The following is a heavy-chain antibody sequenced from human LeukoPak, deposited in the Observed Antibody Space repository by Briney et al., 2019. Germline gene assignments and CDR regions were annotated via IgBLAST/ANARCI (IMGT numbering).Heavy chain of an antibody. J-gene: IGHJ5*02. D-gene: IGHD3-16*02. Sequence: SQTLSLTCAISGDSVSSNSAAWNWIRQSPSRGLEWLGRTYYRSKWYNDYAVSVKSRITINPDTSKNQFSLQLNSVTPEDTAVYYCAREEGYDYVWGSYRYDHNWFDPWGQGTLVTVSS. V-gene: IGHV6-1*01. CDR1: GDSVSSNSAA. CDR2: TYYRSKWYN. CDR3: AREEGYDYVWGSYRYDHNWFDP.